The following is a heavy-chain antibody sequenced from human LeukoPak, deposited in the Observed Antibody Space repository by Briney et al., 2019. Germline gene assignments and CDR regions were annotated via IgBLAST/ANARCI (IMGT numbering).Heavy chain of an antibody. D-gene: IGHD6-6*01. CDR3: ARESSSSRYFMDV. CDR1: GFTFSASP. J-gene: IGHJ6*03. Sequence: PGGSLRLSCAASGFTFSASPIHWVRQASGKGLEWVGRIRSKAYSYATACAESVKGRCTISRDDSENTAYLQLNSLKTEDTAVYYCARESSSSRYFMDVWGRGTTVTVSS. V-gene: IGHV3-73*01. CDR2: IRSKAYSYAT.